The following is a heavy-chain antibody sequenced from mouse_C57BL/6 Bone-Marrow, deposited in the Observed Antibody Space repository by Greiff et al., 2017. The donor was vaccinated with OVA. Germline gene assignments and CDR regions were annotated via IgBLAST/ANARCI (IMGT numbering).Heavy chain of an antibody. Sequence: EVKLVESGGGLVKPGGSLKLSCAASGFTFSDYGMHWVRQAPEKGLEWVAYISSGSSTIYYADTVKGRFTISRDNAKNTLFLQMTSLRSEDTAMYYCAGDRNCYWYFDVWGTGTTVTVAS. V-gene: IGHV5-17*01. D-gene: IGHD4-1*01. CDR2: ISSGSSTI. CDR3: AGDRNCYWYFDV. CDR1: GFTFSDYG. J-gene: IGHJ1*03.